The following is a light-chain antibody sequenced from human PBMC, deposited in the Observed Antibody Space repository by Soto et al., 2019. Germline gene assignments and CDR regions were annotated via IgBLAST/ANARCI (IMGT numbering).Light chain of an antibody. Sequence: QSPLTRPASVSGSPGQSIAISCTGVRADVDNYDYVSWYQQHPGQVPQLIIYDVSNRPSGVSDRFSGSKSGNTASLTISGLQAEDEADYYCTSYTSSTPLYVFGTGTKVTVL. V-gene: IGLV2-14*03. J-gene: IGLJ1*01. CDR3: TSYTSSTPLYV. CDR2: DVS. CDR1: RADVDNYDY.